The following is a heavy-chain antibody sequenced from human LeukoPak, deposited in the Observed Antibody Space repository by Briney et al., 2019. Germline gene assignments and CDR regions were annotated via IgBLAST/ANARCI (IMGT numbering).Heavy chain of an antibody. CDR2: INHSGST. J-gene: IGHJ4*02. Sequence: SETLSLTCAVYGGSFSGYYWSWIRQPPGKGLEWIGEINHSGSTKYNPSLKSRVTISVDTSKNQFALKLSSVTAADMDVYYCARALLVSPCYYDSSGLDYWGQGTLVTVSS. D-gene: IGHD3-22*01. CDR1: GGSFSGYY. V-gene: IGHV4-34*01. CDR3: ARALLVSPCYYDSSGLDY.